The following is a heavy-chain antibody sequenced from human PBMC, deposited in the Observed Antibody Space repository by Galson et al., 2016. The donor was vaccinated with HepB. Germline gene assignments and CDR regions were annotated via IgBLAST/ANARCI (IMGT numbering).Heavy chain of an antibody. J-gene: IGHJ5*02. V-gene: IGHV3-21*01. D-gene: IGHD2-2*01. CDR2: ISSSGNLI. CDR1: GFTFNTYN. CDR3: ARASIPGAFKAWFDP. Sequence: SLRLSCAASGFTFNTYNMNWVRQAPGKGLEWVSSISSSGNLIFYIASLKGRFTISRDNAKSSLYLQMNRLRDEDTAIYYCARASIPGAFKAWFDPWGQGTLVTVSS.